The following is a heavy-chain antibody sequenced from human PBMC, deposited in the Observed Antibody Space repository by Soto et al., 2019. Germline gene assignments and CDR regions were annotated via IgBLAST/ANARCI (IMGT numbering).Heavy chain of an antibody. CDR3: ARDSTMIREVIGYFHY. CDR2: INAGNGNT. V-gene: IGHV1-3*01. D-gene: IGHD3-10*01. Sequence: GASVKVSCKASAYTFTNYALHWVRQAPGQRLEWMGWINAGNGNTKYSQTFQGRVTLTGDTSASTAYMELSNLRSEDTAVYYCARDSTMIREVIGYFHYWGQGTLVTVSS. CDR1: AYTFTNYA. J-gene: IGHJ1*01.